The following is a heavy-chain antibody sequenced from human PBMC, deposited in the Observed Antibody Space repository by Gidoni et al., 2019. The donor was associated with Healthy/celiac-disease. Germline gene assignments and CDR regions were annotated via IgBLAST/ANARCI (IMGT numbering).Heavy chain of an antibody. Sequence: EVQLVESGGGLVQPGGSLRLYCAASGFTFSSYSMNWVRQAPGKGLEWVSYISSSSSTIYYADSVKGRFTISRDNAKNSLYLQMNSLRDEDTAVYYCASTAAGGGNGDYWGQGTLVTVSS. CDR2: ISSSSSTI. J-gene: IGHJ4*02. V-gene: IGHV3-48*02. CDR1: GFTFSSYS. CDR3: ASTAAGGGNGDY. D-gene: IGHD2-15*01.